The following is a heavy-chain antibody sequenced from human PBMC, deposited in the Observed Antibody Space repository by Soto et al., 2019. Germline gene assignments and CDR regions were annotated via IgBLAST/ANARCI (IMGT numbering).Heavy chain of an antibody. V-gene: IGHV3-23*01. D-gene: IGHD6-19*01. Sequence: GGSLRLSCAASGFTFSGYSMNRGRQAPGKGLEWVSGISESGGSAYYADSVKGRFTISRENSKNTLYLQMNSLRAEDTAVYYCAKDPMDSSGWSWYFDYWGQGTLVTVSS. CDR2: ISESGGSA. CDR3: AKDPMDSSGWSWYFDY. J-gene: IGHJ4*02. CDR1: GFTFSGYS.